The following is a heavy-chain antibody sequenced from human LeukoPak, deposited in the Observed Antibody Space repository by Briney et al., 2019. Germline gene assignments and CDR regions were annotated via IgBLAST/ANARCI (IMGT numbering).Heavy chain of an antibody. V-gene: IGHV4-59*01. J-gene: IGHJ4*02. Sequence: SETLSLTCTVSGVTIAYDYWTWIRQTPGKGLEWIGYISYSGTTKYNPSLKSRVTMSIDTSQSQFSLEVTSVTTADTAVYYCARGNTALVVFDYWGQGTLVTVSS. CDR2: ISYSGTT. D-gene: IGHD5-18*01. CDR1: GVTIAYDY. CDR3: ARGNTALVVFDY.